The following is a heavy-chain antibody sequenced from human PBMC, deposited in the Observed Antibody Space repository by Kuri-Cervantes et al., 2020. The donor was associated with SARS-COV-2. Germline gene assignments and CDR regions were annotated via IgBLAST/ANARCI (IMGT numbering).Heavy chain of an antibody. J-gene: IGHJ3*02. CDR1: GFTFSSYS. V-gene: IGHV3-48*01. CDR3: ARDEPELHDDAFDI. Sequence: GESLKISCAASGFTFSSYSMNWVRQAPGKGLEWVSYISSSSSTIYYADSVKGRFTISRDNAKNSLYLQMNSLRAEDTAVYYCARDEPELHDDAFDIWGQGTMVTVSS. D-gene: IGHD1-7*01. CDR2: ISSSSSTI.